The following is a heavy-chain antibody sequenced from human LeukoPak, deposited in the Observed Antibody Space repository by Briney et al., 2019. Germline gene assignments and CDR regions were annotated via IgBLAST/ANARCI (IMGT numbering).Heavy chain of an antibody. Sequence: GGSLRLSCAASGFPFSTYFMHWVRQAPGKGLEWVAVISYDGSNKYYADSVKGRFTISRDNSKNTLYLQMNSLRAEDTAVYYCAKLDSSYLDYWGQGTLVTVSS. CDR1: GFPFSTYF. J-gene: IGHJ4*02. V-gene: IGHV3-30*18. CDR3: AKLDSSYLDY. CDR2: ISYDGSNK. D-gene: IGHD3/OR15-3a*01.